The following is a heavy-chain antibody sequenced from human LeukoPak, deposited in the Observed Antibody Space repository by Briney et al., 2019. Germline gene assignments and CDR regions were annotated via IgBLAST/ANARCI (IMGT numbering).Heavy chain of an antibody. CDR2: IYYSGST. J-gene: IGHJ4*02. V-gene: IGHV4-39*01. Sequence: SETLSLTCTVSGGSISSSSYYWGWIRQPPGKGLEWIGSIYYSGSTYYNPSLKSRVTISVDTSKNQFSLKLSSVTAADTAVYYCASGAYGSGNFGYWGQGTLVTVSS. D-gene: IGHD3-10*01. CDR3: ASGAYGSGNFGY. CDR1: GGSISSSSYY.